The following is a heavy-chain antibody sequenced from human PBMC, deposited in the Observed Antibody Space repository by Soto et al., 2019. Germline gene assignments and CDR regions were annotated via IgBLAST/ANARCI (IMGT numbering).Heavy chain of an antibody. CDR3: ARGRYGDY. CDR2: ISAHNGNT. V-gene: IGHV1-18*01. D-gene: IGHD1-1*01. Sequence: QVHLVQSGAEVKKPGASVKVSCKVSGYGFTTYCITWVRQAPGQGLEWMAWISAHNGNTNYAQNLQGRGNVTRDTSTSTAYMEMRSLRSDDADVYYCARGRYGDYWGQGALVTVSS. J-gene: IGHJ4*02. CDR1: GYGFTTYC.